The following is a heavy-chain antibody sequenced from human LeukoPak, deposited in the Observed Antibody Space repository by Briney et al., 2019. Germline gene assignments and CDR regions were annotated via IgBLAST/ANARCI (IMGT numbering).Heavy chain of an antibody. Sequence: SVKVSCKASGGTFSSYAISWVRQAPGQGLEWMGGIIPIFGTANYAQKFQGRVTITTDESTSTAYMELSSLRSEDTAVYYCARGAGTPSYPASGHYYMDVWGKGTTVTVSS. CDR1: GGTFSSYA. CDR3: ARGAGTPSYPASGHYYMDV. J-gene: IGHJ6*03. D-gene: IGHD1-14*01. V-gene: IGHV1-69*05. CDR2: IIPIFGTA.